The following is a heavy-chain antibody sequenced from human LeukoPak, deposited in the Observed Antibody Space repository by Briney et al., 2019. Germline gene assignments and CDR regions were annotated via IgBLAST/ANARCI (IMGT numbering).Heavy chain of an antibody. CDR1: GFTLGDYA. CDR3: SRDGLYCGGDCWDFDY. Sequence: PGRSLRLSCTASGFTLGDYAMSWFRQAPGKGLEWVGFIRSKAYGGTTEYAASVKGRFTISRDDSKSIAYLQMNSLKTEDTAVYYCSRDGLYCGGDCWDFDYWGQGTLVTVSS. J-gene: IGHJ4*02. D-gene: IGHD2-21*02. V-gene: IGHV3-49*03. CDR2: IRSKAYGGTT.